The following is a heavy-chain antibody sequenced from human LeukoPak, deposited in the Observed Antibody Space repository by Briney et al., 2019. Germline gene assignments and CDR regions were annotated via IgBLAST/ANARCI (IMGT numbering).Heavy chain of an antibody. Sequence: ASVKVSCKASGGTFSSYAISWVRQAPGQGLEWMGGIIPIFGTANYAQKFQGRVTITTDESTSTAYMELSSLRSEDTAVYYCARDGSSGNYYYYYMDVWGKGTTVTVSS. CDR1: GGTFSSYA. D-gene: IGHD6-6*01. J-gene: IGHJ6*03. CDR3: ARDGSSGNYYYYYMDV. V-gene: IGHV1-69*05. CDR2: IIPIFGTA.